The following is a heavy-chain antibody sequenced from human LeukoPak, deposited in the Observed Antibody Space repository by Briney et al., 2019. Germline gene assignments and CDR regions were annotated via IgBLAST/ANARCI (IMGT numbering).Heavy chain of an antibody. V-gene: IGHV3-9*01. Sequence: TGGSLRLSCAASGFTFDDYAMHWVRQAPGKGLEWVSGISWNSGSIGYADSVKGRFTISRDNAKNSLYLQMNTLRAEDTAVYYCARVPVGQYSYDSWGQGSLVTVSS. CDR3: ARVPVGQYSYDS. D-gene: IGHD5-18*01. J-gene: IGHJ5*02. CDR2: ISWNSGSI. CDR1: GFTFDDYA.